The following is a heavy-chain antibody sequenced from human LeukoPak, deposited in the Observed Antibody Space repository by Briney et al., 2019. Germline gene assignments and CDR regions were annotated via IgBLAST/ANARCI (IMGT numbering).Heavy chain of an antibody. J-gene: IGHJ4*02. CDR1: GFTFSNAW. CDR2: IKSKTDGGTT. Sequence: TGGSLRLSCAASGFTFSNAWMNWVSQAPGKGLEWVGRIKSKTDGGTTDYAAPVKGRFTISRDDSKTTVYMQMNSLQIEDTAVYYCITGPYWGQGTLVSVSS. CDR3: ITGPY. V-gene: IGHV3-15*01.